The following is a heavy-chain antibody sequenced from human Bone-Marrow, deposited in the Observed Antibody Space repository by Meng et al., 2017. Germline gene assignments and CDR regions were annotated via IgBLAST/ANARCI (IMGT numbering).Heavy chain of an antibody. Sequence: SGPTLVKPTQTLSLTCPFSGFSLSTSGICVSWVRQPPEKSLKWLALIDWDDDKYYSTSLKTRLTITKDTSKNQVVLTMTNMDTVDTATYYFERIRMSYSSSWSDYYYGMDVWGQGTTVTVSS. D-gene: IGHD6-13*01. CDR2: IDWDDDK. V-gene: IGHV2-70*20. CDR1: GFSLSTSGIC. CDR3: ERIRMSYSSSWSDYYYGMDV. J-gene: IGHJ6*02.